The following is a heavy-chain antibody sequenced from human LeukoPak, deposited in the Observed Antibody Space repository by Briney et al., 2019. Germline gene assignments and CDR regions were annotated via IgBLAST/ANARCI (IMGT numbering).Heavy chain of an antibody. J-gene: IGHJ4*02. D-gene: IGHD3-10*01. Sequence: SETLFLTCTVSGGSISSSSYYWGWIRQPPGKGLEWIGEINHSGSTNYNPSLKSRVTISVDTSKNRFSLKLSSVTAADTAVYYCARALWFKYYFDYWGQGTLVTVSS. CDR2: INHSGST. CDR3: ARALWFKYYFDY. CDR1: GGSISSSSYY. V-gene: IGHV4-39*07.